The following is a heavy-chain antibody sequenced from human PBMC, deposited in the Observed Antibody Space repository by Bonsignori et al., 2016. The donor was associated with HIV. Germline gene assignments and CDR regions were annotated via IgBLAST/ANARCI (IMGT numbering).Heavy chain of an antibody. V-gene: IGHV3-74*01. Sequence: VRQMPGKGLVWVSRINSDGSSTSYADSVKGRFTISRDNAKNTLYLQMNSLRVEDTAVYYCASSGYFDSSGYYYAFDIWGQGTMVTVSS. CDR2: INSDGSST. J-gene: IGHJ3*02. D-gene: IGHD3-22*01. CDR3: ASSGYFDSSGYYYAFDI.